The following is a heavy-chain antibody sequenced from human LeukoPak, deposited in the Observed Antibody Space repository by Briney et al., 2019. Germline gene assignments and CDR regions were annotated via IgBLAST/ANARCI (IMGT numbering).Heavy chain of an antibody. D-gene: IGHD3-22*01. J-gene: IGHJ4*02. CDR1: GGSISSGGYY. CDR3: ASMLQHYYDSSGYSDY. V-gene: IGHV4-31*03. Sequence: PSETLSLTCTVSGGSISSGGYYWSWIRQHPGKGLEWIGYIYYSGSTYYNPSLKSRVTISVDTSKNQFSLKLSAVTAADKAVYYCASMLQHYYDSSGYSDYWGQGTLVTVSS. CDR2: IYYSGST.